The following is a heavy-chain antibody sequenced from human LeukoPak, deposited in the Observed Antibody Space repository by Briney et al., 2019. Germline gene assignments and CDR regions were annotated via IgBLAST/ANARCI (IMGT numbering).Heavy chain of an antibody. CDR2: IYHSGST. CDR1: GGSFSGYY. CDR3: ARVGSSSWYLTTPFDY. Sequence: SETLSLTCAVYGGSFSGYYWSWISQPPGKGLEWIGEIYHSGSTNYNPSLKSRVTISVDKSKNQFSLKLSSVTAADTAVYYCARVGSSSWYLTTPFDYWGQGTLVTVSS. J-gene: IGHJ4*02. V-gene: IGHV4-34*01. D-gene: IGHD6-13*01.